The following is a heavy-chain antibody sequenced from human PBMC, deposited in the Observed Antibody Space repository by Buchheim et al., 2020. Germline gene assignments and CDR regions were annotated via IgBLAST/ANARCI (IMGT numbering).Heavy chain of an antibody. D-gene: IGHD5-18*01. CDR1: GDSISTYY. J-gene: IGHJ4*02. V-gene: IGHV4-59*01. CDR2: IYYSGST. CDR3: ARTYNYGPYYFDY. Sequence: QVQLQESGPGLVKPWETLSLTCTVSGDSISTYYWSWIRQPPGNGLEWIGYIYYSGSTNYNPSLKSRVTISLDMSNNQFSLKLSSVTAADTAVYYCARTYNYGPYYFDYWGQGTL.